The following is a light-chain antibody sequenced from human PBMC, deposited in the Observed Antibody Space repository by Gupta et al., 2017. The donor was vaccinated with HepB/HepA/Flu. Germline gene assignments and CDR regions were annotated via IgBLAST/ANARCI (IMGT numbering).Light chain of an antibody. Sequence: EIVMTPSPATLSVSTGDRDTLSCRASQSVSTNLAWYQQKPGQAPRRLIYDASTRATGSPARFSGSGSGTEFTLTISSLQSEDFADYYCQQYNNFLPLTFAGEAKVEMK. V-gene: IGKV3-15*01. CDR2: DAS. CDR1: QSVSTN. CDR3: QQYNNFLPLT. J-gene: IGKJ4*01.